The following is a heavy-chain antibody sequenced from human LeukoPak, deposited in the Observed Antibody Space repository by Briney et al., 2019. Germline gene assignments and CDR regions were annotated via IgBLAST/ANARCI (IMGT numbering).Heavy chain of an antibody. CDR1: GFTFSSYS. Sequence: GGSLRVSCAASGFTFSSYSMNWVRQAPGKGLEWVSSIGTSSSHIYYADSVKGRFTISRDNAKKSLYLQMNSLRAEDTAVYYCARDRVTVVRGVIKSRYYYYMDVWGKGTTVTVSS. D-gene: IGHD3-10*01. CDR3: ARDRVTVVRGVIKSRYYYYMDV. J-gene: IGHJ6*03. V-gene: IGHV3-21*01. CDR2: IGTSSSHI.